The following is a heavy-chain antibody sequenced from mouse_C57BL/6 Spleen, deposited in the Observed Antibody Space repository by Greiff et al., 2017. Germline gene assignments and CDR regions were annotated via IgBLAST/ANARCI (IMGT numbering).Heavy chain of an antibody. CDR3: AREGFGSSYFDY. CDR1: GYAFSSSW. CDR2: IYPGDGDT. V-gene: IGHV1-82*01. J-gene: IGHJ2*01. Sequence: VQLQQSGPELVKPGASVKISCKASGYAFSSSWMNWVKQRPGKGLEWIGRIYPGDGDTNYNGKFKGKATLTADKSSSTAYRQLSSLTSEDSAVYFCAREGFGSSYFDYWGQGTTLTVSS. D-gene: IGHD1-1*01.